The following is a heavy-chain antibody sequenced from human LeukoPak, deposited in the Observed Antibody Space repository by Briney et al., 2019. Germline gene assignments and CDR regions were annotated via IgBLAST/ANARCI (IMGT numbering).Heavy chain of an antibody. CDR1: GYTFTING. CDR2: VSANSGNT. Sequence: ASVKVSCKASGYTFTINGISWVRQAAGQGLEWLGWVSANSGNTIYAERFQGRVSMARNTSTGTAYMDLTSLRYDDTAVYYCARDRWYAFDLWGQGTLLTVSS. J-gene: IGHJ4*02. V-gene: IGHV1-18*01. D-gene: IGHD6-13*01. CDR3: ARDRWYAFDL.